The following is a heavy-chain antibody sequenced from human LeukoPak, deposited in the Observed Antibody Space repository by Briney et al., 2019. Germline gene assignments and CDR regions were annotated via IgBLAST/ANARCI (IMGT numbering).Heavy chain of an antibody. Sequence: LTGGSLRLSCVASGFTFSNYAMNWVRQAPGKGLEWVANIKQDGSEKYYVDSVKGRFTISRDNAKNSLYLQMNSLRAEDTAVYYCARDGYYDFWSGYYDYWGQGTLVTVSS. D-gene: IGHD3-3*01. CDR3: ARDGYYDFWSGYYDY. V-gene: IGHV3-7*01. CDR1: GFTFSNYA. CDR2: IKQDGSEK. J-gene: IGHJ4*02.